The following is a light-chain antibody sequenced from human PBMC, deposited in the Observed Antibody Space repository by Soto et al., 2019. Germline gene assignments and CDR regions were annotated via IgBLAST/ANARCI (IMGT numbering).Light chain of an antibody. V-gene: IGKV3-15*01. CDR2: GAS. J-gene: IGKJ3*01. Sequence: IVMTQSPATLSVSPGQRATLSCRASQSISSNLAWYQQRPGQAPRLLIYGASTRATGVPARFSGSGSGTDFVPTISSLQSEDFAIYYCQQYNKWPLFSFGPGTRVDI. CDR1: QSISSN. CDR3: QQYNKWPLFS.